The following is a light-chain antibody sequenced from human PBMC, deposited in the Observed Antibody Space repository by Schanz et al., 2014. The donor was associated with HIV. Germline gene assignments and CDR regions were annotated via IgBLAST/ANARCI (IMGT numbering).Light chain of an antibody. CDR1: QSVSSNS. Sequence: EVVMTQSPATLSLSPGERATLSCRASQSVSSNSLAWYQQKPGQAPRLLIYGASIRATGVPDRFSGSGSGTDFTLTISRLEPEDFAVYYCQQYSSSPRTFGQGTKVEI. V-gene: IGKV3-20*01. J-gene: IGKJ1*01. CDR3: QQYSSSPRT. CDR2: GAS.